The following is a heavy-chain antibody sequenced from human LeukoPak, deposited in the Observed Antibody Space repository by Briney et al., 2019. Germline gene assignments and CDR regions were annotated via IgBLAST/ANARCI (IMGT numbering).Heavy chain of an antibody. CDR2: IYYSGST. J-gene: IGHJ6*03. CDR3: ARQISDYYYYMDV. V-gene: IGHV4-59*01. D-gene: IGHD2-15*01. CDR1: GGSISSYC. Sequence: PSETLSLTCTVSGGSISSYCWSWIRQPPGKGLEWIGYIYYSGSTNYNPSLKSRVTISVDTSKNQFSLKLSSVTAADTAVYYCARQISDYYYYMDVWGKGTTVTVSS.